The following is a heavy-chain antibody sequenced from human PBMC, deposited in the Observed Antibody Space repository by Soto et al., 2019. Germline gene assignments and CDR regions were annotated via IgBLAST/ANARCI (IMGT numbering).Heavy chain of an antibody. Sequence: SETLFLPCTVSGGSLNTFYWGWVRQTAGKGLEWIGRIFSSGSTSFNPSLESRVAMSVDTSKNHFSLNLSSVTAADMAVYYCAREGSYSAYNFAHGIQLWSFDFWGQGALVTVSS. CDR1: GGSLNTFY. CDR2: IFSSGST. V-gene: IGHV4-4*07. D-gene: IGHD5-12*01. J-gene: IGHJ4*02. CDR3: AREGSYSAYNFAHGIQLWSFDF.